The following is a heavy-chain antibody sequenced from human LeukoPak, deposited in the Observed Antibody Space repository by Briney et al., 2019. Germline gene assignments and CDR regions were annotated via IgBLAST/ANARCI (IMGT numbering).Heavy chain of an antibody. Sequence: GGSLRLSCAASGFTFSSYAMHWVRQAPGKGLEWVAVISYDGSNKYYADSVKGRFTISRDNSKNTLYLQMNSLRAEDTAVYYCARARGDYLDYWGQGTLVTVSS. V-gene: IGHV3-30-3*01. CDR1: GFTFSSYA. J-gene: IGHJ4*02. CDR3: ARARGDYLDY. CDR2: ISYDGSNK.